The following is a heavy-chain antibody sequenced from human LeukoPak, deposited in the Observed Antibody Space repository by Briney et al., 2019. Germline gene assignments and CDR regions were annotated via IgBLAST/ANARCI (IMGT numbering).Heavy chain of an antibody. D-gene: IGHD4-23*01. CDR2: IYSGGST. CDR3: AREQRDFIETPHYYYYGMDV. CDR1: GFTVSSNY. J-gene: IGHJ6*02. V-gene: IGHV3-53*01. Sequence: GGSLRLSCAASGFTVSSNYMSWVRQAPGKGLGWVSVIYSGGSTYYADSVKGRFTISRDNSKNTLYLQMNSLRAEDTAVYYCAREQRDFIETPHYYYYGMDVWGQGTTVTVSS.